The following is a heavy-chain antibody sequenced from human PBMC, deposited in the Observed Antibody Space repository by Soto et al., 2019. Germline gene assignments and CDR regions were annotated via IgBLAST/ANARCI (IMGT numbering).Heavy chain of an antibody. V-gene: IGHV4-59*01. D-gene: IGHD6-19*01. CDR2: VYYTGST. CDR1: GASISGSY. Sequence: ESLSTTCRVSGASISGSYWSWIRQSPGKGLEWLGYVYYTGSTNYSPSLRSRVSISVDTSKNEFSLRPSSVTAADKAVYFCARSVAVPGAHIDYWGQGTQVTVYS. CDR3: ARSVAVPGAHIDY. J-gene: IGHJ4*02.